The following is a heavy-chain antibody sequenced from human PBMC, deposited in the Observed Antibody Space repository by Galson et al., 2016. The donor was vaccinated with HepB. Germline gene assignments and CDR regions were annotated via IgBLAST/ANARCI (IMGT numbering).Heavy chain of an antibody. J-gene: IGHJ4*02. Sequence: SLRLSCAASGFTFSTSAMSWVRQAPGQGLEWVSAISSTSHSTYYADSVKGRFTISRDNAKNTLFLQMDSLKIDDTAVYYCAKAWSVPDSWGQGTLVTVSS. V-gene: IGHV3-23*01. CDR3: AKAWSVPDS. CDR2: ISSTSHST. D-gene: IGHD3-3*01. CDR1: GFTFSTSA.